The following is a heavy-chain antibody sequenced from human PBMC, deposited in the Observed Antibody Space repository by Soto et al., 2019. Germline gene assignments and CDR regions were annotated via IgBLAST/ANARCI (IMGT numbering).Heavy chain of an antibody. D-gene: IGHD6-19*01. CDR3: ARVGYSSGWTGYFDY. CDR1: GYTFTSYG. V-gene: IGHV1-18*01. J-gene: IGHJ4*02. Sequence: GASVKVSCKASGYTFTSYGISWVRQAPGQGLEWMGWISAYNGNTNYAQKLQGRVTMTTDTSTSTAYMELRSLRSDDTAVYYCARVGYSSGWTGYFDYWGQGTLVTVSS. CDR2: ISAYNGNT.